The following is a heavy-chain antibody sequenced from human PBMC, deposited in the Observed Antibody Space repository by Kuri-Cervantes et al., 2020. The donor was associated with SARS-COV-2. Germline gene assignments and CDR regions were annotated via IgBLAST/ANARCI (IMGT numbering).Heavy chain of an antibody. D-gene: IGHD2-2*01. CDR3: ARDAPGVVVPAAINYYYGMDV. Sequence: GESLKISCAASGFTFSSYSMNWVRQAPGKGLEWVSYISSSSSTIYYADSVKGRFTISRDNVKHSLYLQMNSLRAEDTAVYYCARDAPGVVVPAAINYYYGMDVWGQGTTVTVSS. V-gene: IGHV3-48*01. CDR2: ISSSSSTI. CDR1: GFTFSSYS. J-gene: IGHJ6*02.